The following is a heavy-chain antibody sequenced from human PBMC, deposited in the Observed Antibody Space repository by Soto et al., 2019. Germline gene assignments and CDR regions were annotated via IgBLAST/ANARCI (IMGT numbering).Heavy chain of an antibody. CDR1: GGAFSGYY. CDR2: INHSGST. CDR3: ARGPPTVTTSMVSYYYYSGMDV. Sequence: PSETLSVTCAGKGGAFSGYYWRWIRQRPGKGLEWIGEINHSGSTNYNPSLKSRVTISVDTSKNQFSLKLSSVTAADTAVYYCARGPPTVTTSMVSYYYYSGMDVWGQGTTVTVSS. V-gene: IGHV4-34*01. D-gene: IGHD4-4*01. J-gene: IGHJ6*02.